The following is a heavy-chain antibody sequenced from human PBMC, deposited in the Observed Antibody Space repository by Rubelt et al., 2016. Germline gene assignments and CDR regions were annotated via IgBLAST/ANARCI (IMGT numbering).Heavy chain of an antibody. CDR3: AVGGGIAAAGTYYYYGMDV. V-gene: IGHV1-24*01. J-gene: IGHJ6*02. CDR2: FDPEDGET. CDR1: GYTLTELS. Sequence: QVQLVQSGAEVKKPGASVKVSCKVSGYTLTELSMHWVRQAPGKGLEWMGGFDPEDGETIYAQKFQGRVTMTEDTSTDTAYMELSSLRSEDTAVYYGAVGGGIAAAGTYYYYGMDVWGQGTTVTVSS. D-gene: IGHD6-13*01.